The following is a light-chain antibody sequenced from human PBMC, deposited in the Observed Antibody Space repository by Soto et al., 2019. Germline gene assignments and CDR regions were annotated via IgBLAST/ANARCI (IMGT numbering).Light chain of an antibody. CDR1: SSDVGGYNY. J-gene: IGLJ1*01. Sequence: ALTQPASVSGSPGQSITISCTGTSSDVGGYNYVSWYQQHPGKAPKLMIYEVSNRPSGVSNRFSGSKSGNTASLTISGLQAEDEADYYCSSYTSSSTLFVFGTGAKVTVL. CDR2: EVS. V-gene: IGLV2-14*01. CDR3: SSYTSSSTLFV.